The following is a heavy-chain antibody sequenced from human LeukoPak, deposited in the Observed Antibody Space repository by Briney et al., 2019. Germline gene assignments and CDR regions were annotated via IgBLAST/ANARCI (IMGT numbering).Heavy chain of an antibody. CDR2: INHSGST. CDR3: ASSIAAAGHDY. CDR1: GGSFSGYY. Sequence: SETLSLTCAVYGGSFSGYYWSWIRQPPGKGLEWIGEINHSGSTNYNPSLKSRVTISVDTSKNQFSLKLSSVTAAGTAVYYCASSIAAAGHDYWGQGTLVTVSS. D-gene: IGHD6-13*01. J-gene: IGHJ4*02. V-gene: IGHV4-34*01.